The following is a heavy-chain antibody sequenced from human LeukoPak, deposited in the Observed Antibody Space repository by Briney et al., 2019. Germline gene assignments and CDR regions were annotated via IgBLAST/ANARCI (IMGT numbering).Heavy chain of an antibody. CDR2: INSNGDDT. CDR1: GLTFSHYS. CDR3: ARDPGRSPDY. Sequence: SGGSLRLSCAASGLTFSHYSMHWVRQAPGKGLEYVSAINSNGDDTYYANSVKGRFTISRDNSKNTLYLQMGSLRTEDMAVYYCARDPGRSPDYWGQGTLVTVSS. J-gene: IGHJ4*02. V-gene: IGHV3-64*01. D-gene: IGHD1-26*01.